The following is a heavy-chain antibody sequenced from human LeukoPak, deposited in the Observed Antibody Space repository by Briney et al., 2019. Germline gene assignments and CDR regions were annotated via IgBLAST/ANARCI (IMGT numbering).Heavy chain of an antibody. CDR1: GFTFGDYA. CDR3: AGPVPDGIHYYGMDV. Sequence: GGSLRLSCTASGFTFGDYAMSWVRQAPGKGLEWVGFIRRKIYGGTTEYAASVKGRFTISRDDSKSIAYLQMNSLKTEDTAVYYCAGPVPDGIHYYGMDVWGQGTTVTVSS. V-gene: IGHV3-49*04. J-gene: IGHJ6*02. D-gene: IGHD2-2*01. CDR2: IRRKIYGGTT.